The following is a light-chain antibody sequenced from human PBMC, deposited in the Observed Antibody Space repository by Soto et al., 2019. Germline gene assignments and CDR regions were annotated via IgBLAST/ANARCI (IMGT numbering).Light chain of an antibody. CDR1: QGISSY. Sequence: DIQLTQSPSFLSASVGDRVTITCRASQGISSYLAWYQLKPGKAPNLLIYGASTLQIGVPSRFSGSGSGTEFTLTISSLQPEDFATYYCQQRNSYPRTFGQGTKLEIK. V-gene: IGKV1-9*01. J-gene: IGKJ2*01. CDR3: QQRNSYPRT. CDR2: GAS.